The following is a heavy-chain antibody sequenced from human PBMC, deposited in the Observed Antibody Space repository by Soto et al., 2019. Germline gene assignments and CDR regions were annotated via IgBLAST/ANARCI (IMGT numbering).Heavy chain of an antibody. D-gene: IGHD3-16*02. CDR2: IYYSGST. J-gene: IGHJ4*02. Sequence: QLQLQESGPGLVKPSETLSLTCTVSGGSISSSSYYWGWIRQPPGKGLEWIGSIYYSGSTYYNPSLKSRVTTAVDTSKNQVPLKLSSVTAADTAVYYCARIYDYVWGSYRPPDYWGQGTLVTVSS. CDR1: GGSISSSSYY. V-gene: IGHV4-39*01. CDR3: ARIYDYVWGSYRPPDY.